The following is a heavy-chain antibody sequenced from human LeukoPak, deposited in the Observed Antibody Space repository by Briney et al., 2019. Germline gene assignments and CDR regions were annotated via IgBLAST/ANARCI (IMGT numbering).Heavy chain of an antibody. Sequence: EASVKVSCKASGYTFTSYGISWVRQAPGQGLEWMGWISAYNGNTNYTQKLQGRVTMTTDTSTSTAYMELRSLRSDDTAVYYCARAGIAARPTPFDYWGQGTLVTVSS. CDR1: GYTFTSYG. D-gene: IGHD6-6*01. V-gene: IGHV1-18*01. J-gene: IGHJ4*02. CDR2: ISAYNGNT. CDR3: ARAGIAARPTPFDY.